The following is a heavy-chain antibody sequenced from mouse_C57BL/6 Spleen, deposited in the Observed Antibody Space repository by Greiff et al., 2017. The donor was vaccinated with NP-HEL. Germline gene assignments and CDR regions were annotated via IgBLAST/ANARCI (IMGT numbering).Heavy chain of an antibody. V-gene: IGHV1-53*01. J-gene: IGHJ2*01. CDR3: ARTYSNYLFDY. D-gene: IGHD2-5*01. CDR1: GYTFTSYW. Sequence: QVHVKQPGTELVKPGASVKLSCKASGYTFTSYWMHWVKQRPGQGLEWIGNINPSNGGTNYNEKFKSKATLTVDKSSSTAYMQLSSLTSEDSAVYYCARTYSNYLFDYWGQGTTLTVAS. CDR2: INPSNGGT.